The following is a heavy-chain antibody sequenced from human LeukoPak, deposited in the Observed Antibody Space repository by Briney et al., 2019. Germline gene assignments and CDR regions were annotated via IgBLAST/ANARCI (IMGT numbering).Heavy chain of an antibody. D-gene: IGHD6-13*01. J-gene: IGHJ5*02. CDR1: GGSISSGGYY. CDR2: IYYSGST. CDR3: ARALPAAGTHNWFDL. Sequence: PSQTLSLTCTVSGGSISSGGYYWSWIRHHPGKGLEWIGYIYYSGSTYYNPSLKSRVTISVDTSKNQFSLKLSSVTAADTAVYYCARALPAAGTHNWFDLWGQGTLVTVSS. V-gene: IGHV4-31*03.